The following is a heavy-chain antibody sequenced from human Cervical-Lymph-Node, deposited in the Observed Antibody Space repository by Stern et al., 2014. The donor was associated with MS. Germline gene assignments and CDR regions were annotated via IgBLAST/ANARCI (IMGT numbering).Heavy chain of an antibody. CDR3: ARPYYYESSGYYDS. CDR1: GYSFSMYG. CDR2: ISPYNGNT. Sequence: QVQLMQSGAEVKRPGASVKVSCKTSGYSFSMYGINWVRQAPGQGLEWMGWISPYNGNTDYAQKVEGRVTLTTDTSTSTAYMELRGLRSDDTAVYYCARPYYYESSGYYDSWGQGTLVTVSS. D-gene: IGHD3-22*01. J-gene: IGHJ5*01. V-gene: IGHV1-18*01.